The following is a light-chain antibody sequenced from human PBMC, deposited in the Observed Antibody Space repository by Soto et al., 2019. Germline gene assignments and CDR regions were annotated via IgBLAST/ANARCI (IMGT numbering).Light chain of an antibody. Sequence: EIVMTQSPATLSVSPGERATLSCRASQSVTGNLAWYQQKPGQAPRLLIYGASTRATGIPARFSGSGSGTEFTLTISSLQSEDFAVYYCQQYNNWPPWTFGQGTKVEIK. J-gene: IGKJ1*01. V-gene: IGKV3-15*01. CDR3: QQYNNWPPWT. CDR1: QSVTGN. CDR2: GAS.